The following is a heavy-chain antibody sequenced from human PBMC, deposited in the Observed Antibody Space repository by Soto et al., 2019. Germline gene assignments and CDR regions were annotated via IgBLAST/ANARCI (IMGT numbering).Heavy chain of an antibody. CDR3: AVRIAAAGHYYYYYGMDV. Sequence: SVKVSCKASGGTFSSYAISWVRQAPGQGLEWMGGIIPIFGTANYAQKFQGRVTITADESTSTAYMELSSLRSEDTAVYYCAVRIAAAGHYYYYYGMDVWGQGTTVTV. D-gene: IGHD6-13*01. J-gene: IGHJ6*02. CDR1: GGTFSSYA. V-gene: IGHV1-69*13. CDR2: IIPIFGTA.